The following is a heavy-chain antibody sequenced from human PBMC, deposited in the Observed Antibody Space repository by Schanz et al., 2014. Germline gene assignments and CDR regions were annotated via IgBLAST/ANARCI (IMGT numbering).Heavy chain of an antibody. CDR2: INQSGDT. Sequence: QVPLQQWGAGLLKPSETLSLTCAVSGGSFSGYYWSWIRQPPDTGLEWIGEINQSGDTNYNPSLKSRVTMSCDTSNNQFSQNLRSVTAADTAVYYCARLYCSTPGCYVSPNGFAKDYWGQGTLVTVSS. V-gene: IGHV4-34*01. CDR3: ARLYCSTPGCYVSPNGFAKDY. J-gene: IGHJ4*02. D-gene: IGHD2-2*01. CDR1: GGSFSGYY.